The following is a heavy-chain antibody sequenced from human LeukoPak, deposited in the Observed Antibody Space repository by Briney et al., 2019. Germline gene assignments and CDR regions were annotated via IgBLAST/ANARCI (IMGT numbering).Heavy chain of an antibody. CDR2: ISGSGGTT. V-gene: IGHV3-23*01. D-gene: IGHD5-12*01. CDR1: GFTFSNYA. Sequence: PGGSLRLSCATSGFTFSNYAVSWVRQAPGEGLEWVSSISGSGGTTYYADSVKGRFTISRDNSKNTLYLQMNSLRAEDTAVYYCAKDPYRASSGLVDYWGQGTLVIVSS. J-gene: IGHJ4*02. CDR3: AKDPYRASSGLVDY.